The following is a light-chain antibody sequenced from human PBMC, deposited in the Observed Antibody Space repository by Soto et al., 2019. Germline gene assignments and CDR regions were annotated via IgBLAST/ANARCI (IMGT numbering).Light chain of an antibody. CDR2: GAS. Sequence: EIVLTQSPGTLSLSPGERATLSCRASQSVISSYLAWYQQKSGQAPRLFIYGASNRATGIADRLSGSGSGTDFNLTISRLEPEDFAVYYCQQYGSSLWTFVQGTKLEI. CDR3: QQYGSSLWT. V-gene: IGKV3-20*01. J-gene: IGKJ1*01. CDR1: QSVISSY.